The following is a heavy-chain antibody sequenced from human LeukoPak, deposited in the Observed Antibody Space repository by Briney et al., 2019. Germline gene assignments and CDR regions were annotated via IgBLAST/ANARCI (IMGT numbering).Heavy chain of an antibody. J-gene: IGHJ4*02. CDR3: AREGSWGWAQYDQ. CDR1: GFTFSSYA. D-gene: IGHD5-24*01. Sequence: GWSLRLSCAVSGFTFSSYAMGWVRQAPGKGLEWVAGITYNVDDRNYADSVKGRFTISRDNSKSTLDLQMNSLRAEDTALYYCAREGSWGWAQYDQWGQGILVTVSS. V-gene: IGHV3-23*01. CDR2: ITYNVDDR.